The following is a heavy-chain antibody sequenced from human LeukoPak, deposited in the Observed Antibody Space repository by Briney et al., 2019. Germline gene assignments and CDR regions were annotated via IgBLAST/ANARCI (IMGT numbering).Heavy chain of an antibody. J-gene: IGHJ3*02. Sequence: SETLSLTCTVSGGSISSGSYYWSWIRQPAGKGLEWIGRIYTSGSTNYNPSLKSRVTISVDTSKNQFSLKLSSVTAADTAVYYCARAYSSSWYENTDDAFDIWGQGTMVTVSS. V-gene: IGHV4-61*02. CDR3: ARAYSSSWYENTDDAFDI. CDR2: IYTSGST. CDR1: GGSISSGSYY. D-gene: IGHD6-13*01.